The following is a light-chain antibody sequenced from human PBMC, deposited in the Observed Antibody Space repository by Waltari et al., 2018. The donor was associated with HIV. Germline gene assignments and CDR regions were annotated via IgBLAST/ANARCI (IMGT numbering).Light chain of an antibody. CDR3: QQYYGDVWT. V-gene: IGKV4-1*01. Sequence: DIVMTQSPDSLPVSLGERATITCKSSQSVLYKTTNKNYLAWYQHKTEQPPKLLIYWASVRESGVPDRFTGSGSGTDFTLTITNLQAEDVAVYFCQQYYGDVWTFGQGTKVEIK. CDR2: WAS. J-gene: IGKJ1*01. CDR1: QSVLYKTTNKNY.